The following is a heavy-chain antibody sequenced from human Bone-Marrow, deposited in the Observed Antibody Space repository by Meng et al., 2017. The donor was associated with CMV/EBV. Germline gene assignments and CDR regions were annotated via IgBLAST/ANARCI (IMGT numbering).Heavy chain of an antibody. CDR2: IRYDGSNI. CDR3: RVMVRGVPPSFFDY. Sequence: GGSLRLSCAASGFTFSSYGMHWVRQAPGKGLEWVAFIRYDGSNIYYADSVKGRFTISRDNSKNTLYLQMNSLRAEDTAVYYCRVMVRGVPPSFFDYWGQGTLVTVSS. D-gene: IGHD3-10*01. CDR1: GFTFSSYG. V-gene: IGHV3-30*02. J-gene: IGHJ4*02.